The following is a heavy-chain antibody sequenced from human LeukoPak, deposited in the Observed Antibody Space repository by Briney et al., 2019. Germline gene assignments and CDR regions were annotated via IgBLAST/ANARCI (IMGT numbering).Heavy chain of an antibody. CDR2: ISGSGGST. J-gene: IGHJ4*02. Sequence: PGGSLRLSCAASGFTFSSYAMSWVRQAPGKGLEWVSAISGSGGSTYYADSVKGRFTISRDNSKNTLYLQMNSLRAEDTAVYYCARAGDYVWGSYWIGRVDYWGQGTLVTVSS. CDR3: ARAGDYVWGSYWIGRVDY. D-gene: IGHD3-16*01. V-gene: IGHV3-23*01. CDR1: GFTFSSYA.